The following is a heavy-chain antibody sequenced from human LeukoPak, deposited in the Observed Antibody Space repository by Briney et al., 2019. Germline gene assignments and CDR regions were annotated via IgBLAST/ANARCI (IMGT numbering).Heavy chain of an antibody. CDR2: ISGSGGST. V-gene: IGHV3-23*01. J-gene: IGHJ4*02. CDR3: AKDDVGLLWFGELSSYFDY. CDR1: GFTVRTYG. D-gene: IGHD3-10*01. Sequence: GGSLRLSCAGSGFTVRTYGMHWVRQAPGKGLEWVSAISGSGGSTYYADSVKGRFTISRDNSKNTLYLQMNSLRAEDTAVYYCAKDDVGLLWFGELSSYFDYWGQGTLVTVSS.